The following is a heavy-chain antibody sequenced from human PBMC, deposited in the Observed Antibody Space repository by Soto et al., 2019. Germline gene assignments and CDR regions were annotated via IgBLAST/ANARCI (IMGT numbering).Heavy chain of an antibody. CDR3: AKDRDDYRNYVFDY. J-gene: IGHJ4*02. D-gene: IGHD4-4*01. CDR1: GFTFTNYA. Sequence: GSLRLSCSSSGFTFTNYAMTWVRQAPGKGLEWVSISSGSGSGGSTNYADSVKGRFTISRDNSKNTLYLQMNSLRVEDTAVYYCAKDRDDYRNYVFDYWAQGTLVTVSS. CDR2: SSGSGSGGST. V-gene: IGHV3-23*01.